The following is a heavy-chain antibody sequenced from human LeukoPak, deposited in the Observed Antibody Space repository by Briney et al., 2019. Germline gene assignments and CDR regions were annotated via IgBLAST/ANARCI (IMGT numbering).Heavy chain of an antibody. CDR1: GFPFSNYA. CDR2: IYYSGST. Sequence: GSLRLSCAASGFPFSNYAMSWIRQPPGKGLEWIGYIYYSGSTNYNPSLKSRVTISVDTSKNQFSLKLSSVTAADTAVYYCARDHDREDWFDPWGQGTLVTVSS. D-gene: IGHD1-1*01. V-gene: IGHV4-59*01. CDR3: ARDHDREDWFDP. J-gene: IGHJ5*02.